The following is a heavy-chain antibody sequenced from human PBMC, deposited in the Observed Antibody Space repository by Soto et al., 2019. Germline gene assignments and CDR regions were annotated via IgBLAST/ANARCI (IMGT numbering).Heavy chain of an antibody. CDR2: ISWNSGSI. V-gene: IGHV3-9*01. CDR1: GFTFDDYA. D-gene: IGHD4-17*01. Sequence: GGSLRLSCAASGFTFDDYAMHWVRQAPGKGLEWVSGISWNSGSIGYADSVKGRFTISRDNAKNSLYLQMNSLRAEDTALYYCAKDMFPYGDYACQLNYWGQGTLVTVSS. J-gene: IGHJ4*02. CDR3: AKDMFPYGDYACQLNY.